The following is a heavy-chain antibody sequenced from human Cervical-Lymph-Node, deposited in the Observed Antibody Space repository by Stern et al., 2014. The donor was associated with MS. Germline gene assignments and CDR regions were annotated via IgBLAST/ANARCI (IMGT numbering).Heavy chain of an antibody. CDR3: ARHGGPNWNHEAHNWFDP. CDR1: EYNFNTHW. J-gene: IGHJ5*02. D-gene: IGHD1-14*01. Sequence: VQLGQSGAEVKKPGESLKISCKGSEYNFNTHWIAWVRQMPGKGLEGLGNTYPGNSDTSYNPSLQGQVSISADKSITTAYLHFSSLKASDSAMYFCARHGGPNWNHEAHNWFDPWGQGTLVTVSS. V-gene: IGHV5-51*03. CDR2: TYPGNSDT.